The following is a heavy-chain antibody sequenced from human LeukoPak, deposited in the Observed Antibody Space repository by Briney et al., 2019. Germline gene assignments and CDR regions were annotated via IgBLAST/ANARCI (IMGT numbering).Heavy chain of an antibody. Sequence: GASVKVSCKASGYTFTSYGMSWVRQAPGKGLEWVSAISGSGGSTYYADSVKGRFTISRDNSKNTLYLQMNSLRAEDTAVYYCAKDLTTYCSGGSCSYNYWGQGTLVTVSS. CDR2: ISGSGGST. CDR3: AKDLTTYCSGGSCSYNY. V-gene: IGHV3-23*01. J-gene: IGHJ4*02. CDR1: GYTFTSYG. D-gene: IGHD2-15*01.